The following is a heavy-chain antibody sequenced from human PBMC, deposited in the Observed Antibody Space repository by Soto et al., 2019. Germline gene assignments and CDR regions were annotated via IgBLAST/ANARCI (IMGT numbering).Heavy chain of an antibody. CDR2: ISGSCDNP. D-gene: IGHD2-21*02. Sequence: EVQLLESGGGLVQRGGSLRVSGAASGFTFSSYARSWVRQSPGKGLEWVSSISGSCDNPYYADSVKVRCTISRDNSKNTLYLQMNSLRAEDPAIYYCANVCGDSCWAPGYWGQGTLVTVSS. V-gene: IGHV3-23*01. CDR3: ANVCGDSCWAPGY. CDR1: GFTFSSYA. J-gene: IGHJ4*02.